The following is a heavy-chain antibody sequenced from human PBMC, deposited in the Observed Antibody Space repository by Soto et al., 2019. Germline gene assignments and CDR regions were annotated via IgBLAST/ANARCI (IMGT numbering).Heavy chain of an antibody. CDR3: ARDLRGDYWKYNWFDP. CDR2: ISYVGSNK. V-gene: IGHV3-30*03. J-gene: IGHJ5*02. Sequence: HPGGSLRLSCATSGFTFTTYSMNWVRQVPGKGLEWVAVISYVGSNKYYADSVKGRFTISRDNSKNTLYLQMNSLRAEDTAVYYCARDLRGDYWKYNWFDPWGQGTLVTVSS. D-gene: IGHD1-1*01. CDR1: GFTFTTYS.